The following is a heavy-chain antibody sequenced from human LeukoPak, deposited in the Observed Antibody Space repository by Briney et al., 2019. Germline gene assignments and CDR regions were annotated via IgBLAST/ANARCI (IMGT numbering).Heavy chain of an antibody. CDR2: IKSKTDGGTT. J-gene: IGHJ4*02. CDR3: TTTQYYDYVWGSYRREPY. Sequence: GGSLRLSCAASGFTFSSYAITWVRQAPGKGLEWVGRIKSKTDGGTTDYAAPVKGRFTISRDDSKHTLYLQMNSLKTEDTAVYYCTTTQYYDYVWGSYRREPYWGQGTLVTVSS. CDR1: GFTFSSYA. V-gene: IGHV3-15*01. D-gene: IGHD3-16*02.